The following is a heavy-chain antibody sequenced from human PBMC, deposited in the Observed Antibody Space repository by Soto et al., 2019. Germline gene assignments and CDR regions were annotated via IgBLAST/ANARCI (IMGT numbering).Heavy chain of an antibody. Sequence: GGSLRLSCAVSGFSFSSAWMTWIRQAPGKGLERVAIMNEDGSERYYVDSVKGRFTISRDNAKNALFLQMNSLRVEDTAVYFCARDRAYSRFDYWGQGSLVTVSS. CDR1: GFSFSSAW. V-gene: IGHV3-7*03. CDR2: MNEDGSER. J-gene: IGHJ4*02. CDR3: ARDRAYSRFDY. D-gene: IGHD4-4*01.